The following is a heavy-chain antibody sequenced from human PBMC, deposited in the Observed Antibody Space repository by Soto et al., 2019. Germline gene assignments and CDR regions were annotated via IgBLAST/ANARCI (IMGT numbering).Heavy chain of an antibody. D-gene: IGHD6-6*01. CDR3: VKAPVWQLASDYYYMDV. J-gene: IGHJ6*03. Sequence: EVQLLESGGGLVQPGGSLRLSCAASGFTFSSYAMSWVRQAPGKGLEWVSAISGSGGSTYYADSVKGRFTISRDNSKNTLYLQMNSLRAEDTAVYYCVKAPVWQLASDYYYMDVWGKGTTVTVSS. CDR1: GFTFSSYA. CDR2: ISGSGGST. V-gene: IGHV3-23*01.